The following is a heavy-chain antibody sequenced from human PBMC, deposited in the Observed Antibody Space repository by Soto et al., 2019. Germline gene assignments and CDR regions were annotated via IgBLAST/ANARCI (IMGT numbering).Heavy chain of an antibody. CDR2: IYYSGST. J-gene: IGHJ6*03. CDR1: GGSISSYY. D-gene: IGHD6-13*01. CDR3: ARGDSSSIAGVPRVNYYYYMDV. Sequence: SETLSLTCTVSGGSISSYYWSWIRQPPGKGLEWIGYIYYSGSTNYNPSLKSRVTISVDTSKNQFSLKLSSVTAADTAVYYCARGDSSSIAGVPRVNYYYYMDVWGKGTTVTVSS. V-gene: IGHV4-59*01.